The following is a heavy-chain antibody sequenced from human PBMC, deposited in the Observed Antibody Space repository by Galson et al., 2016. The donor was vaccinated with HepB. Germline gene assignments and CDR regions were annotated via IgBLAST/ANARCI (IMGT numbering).Heavy chain of an antibody. CDR1: GFTFRSYW. CDR3: ARGGCSRTSGLAD. CDR2: INTDGSNT. V-gene: IGHV3-74*01. J-gene: IGHJ4*02. D-gene: IGHD2-2*01. Sequence: SLRLSCAASGFTFRSYWMHWVRQAPGEGLEWVSHINTDGSNTNYADSVKGRFTISRDNAENTLYLHLHTVRAEDTAVYYCARGGCSRTSGLADWGQGTLVTVSS.